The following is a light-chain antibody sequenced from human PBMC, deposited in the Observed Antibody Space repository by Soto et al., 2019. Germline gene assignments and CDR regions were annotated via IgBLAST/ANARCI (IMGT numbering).Light chain of an antibody. V-gene: IGKV1-39*02. CDR2: AAS. J-gene: IGKJ1*01. CDR1: QSISSY. Sequence: DVQVCQSASSLSATVLDRVSITCLASQSISSYLNWYQQKPGKPPKPLIYAASTLHSGVPARFSGSGSGSEFTLTINRLEPEDFAVYYCQDFASPQWTFGQGTKVDIK. CDR3: QDFASPQWT.